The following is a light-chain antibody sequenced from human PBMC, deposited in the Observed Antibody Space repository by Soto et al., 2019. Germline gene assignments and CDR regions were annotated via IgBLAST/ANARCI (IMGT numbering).Light chain of an antibody. CDR1: SSNIGAGYD. CDR3: QSYDSSLREV. J-gene: IGLJ2*01. CDR2: GNS. Sequence: QSVLTQPPSVSGAPGQRVTISCTGSSSNIGAGYDVHWYQQLPGTAPKLLIYGNSNRPSGVPDRFSGSKSGTSASLAITGLQAEDEADYYSQSYDSSLREVFGGGTKLTVL. V-gene: IGLV1-40*01.